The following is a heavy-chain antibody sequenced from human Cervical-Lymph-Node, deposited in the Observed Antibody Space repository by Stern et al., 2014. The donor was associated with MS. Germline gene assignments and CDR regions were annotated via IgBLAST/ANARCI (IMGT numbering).Heavy chain of an antibody. Sequence: VQLVESGRGLLGPSGPLSLTCTVSGASIVHHFGSWVRQPPGKGLEWIGYIYYSGTTNYNASLKGRVAISIDTSRTQFSLRLSSVTAADTAVYYCARATDLWGQGTLVAVSS. J-gene: IGHJ5*02. CDR1: GASIVHHF. V-gene: IGHV4-59*11. CDR3: ARATDL. CDR2: IYYSGTT.